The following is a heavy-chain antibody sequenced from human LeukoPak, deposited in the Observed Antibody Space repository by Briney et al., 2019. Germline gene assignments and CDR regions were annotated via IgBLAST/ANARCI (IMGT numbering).Heavy chain of an antibody. Sequence: ARGSLRLSSAASGFTFSKALMSWVRQAPRKGREWGGRIKTKTEGGTTDYAAPVKGRFTIPRDDSKNTLYLQMNSLKSEDKAVYYCTTGIALKGSSSHDYWGEGNLVTVSS. V-gene: IGHV3-15*01. CDR2: IKTKTEGGTT. D-gene: IGHD3-10*01. CDR3: TTGIALKGSSSHDY. J-gene: IGHJ4*02. CDR1: GFTFSKAL.